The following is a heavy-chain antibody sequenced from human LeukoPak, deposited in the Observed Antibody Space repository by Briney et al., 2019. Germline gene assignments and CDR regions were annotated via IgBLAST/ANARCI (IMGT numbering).Heavy chain of an antibody. Sequence: GGSLRLSCAVSGFTISPYCMTWVRQAPGKGLEWVSLIWPGGNTYYADSVKGKFTISRDNSKNTVYLQMTTLRAEDTAVYYCVAASGSYYGGFDYWGQGTLVTVSS. V-gene: IGHV3-66*01. J-gene: IGHJ4*02. D-gene: IGHD1-26*01. CDR2: IWPGGNT. CDR3: VAASGSYYGGFDY. CDR1: GFTISPYC.